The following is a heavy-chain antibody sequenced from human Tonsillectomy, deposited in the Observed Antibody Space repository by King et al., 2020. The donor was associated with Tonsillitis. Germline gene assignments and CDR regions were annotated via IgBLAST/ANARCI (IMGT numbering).Heavy chain of an antibody. CDR1: RFTFSTYA. V-gene: IGHV3-23*04. J-gene: IGHJ5*02. CDR2: ISGSGDRK. D-gene: IGHD3-3*01. CDR3: AKGITIFGVVNGDWFDH. Sequence: VQLVESGGGFIQPGGSLRLSCAASRFTFSTYAMSWVRQAPGKGLEWVSAISGSGDRKYYADSVKGRITISRDNSRNTLYLQMNSLRAEDTAVYYCAKGITIFGVVNGDWFDHWGQGTLVTVSS.